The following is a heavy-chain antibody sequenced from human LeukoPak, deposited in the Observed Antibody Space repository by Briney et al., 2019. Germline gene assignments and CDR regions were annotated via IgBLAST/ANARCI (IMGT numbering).Heavy chain of an antibody. D-gene: IGHD5-24*01. CDR2: IIPILGIA. J-gene: IGHJ4*02. CDR3: ARGRDDGYNYEPLDY. Sequence: SVKVSCKASGGTFSSYAISWVRQAPGQGLEWMGRIIPILGIANYAQKFQGRVTITADKSTSTAYMGLSSLRSEDTAVYYCARGRDDGYNYEPLDYWGQGTLVTVSS. V-gene: IGHV1-69*04. CDR1: GGTFSSYA.